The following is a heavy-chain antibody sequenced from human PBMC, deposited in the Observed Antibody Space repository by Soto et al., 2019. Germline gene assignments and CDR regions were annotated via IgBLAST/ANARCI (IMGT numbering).Heavy chain of an antibody. Sequence: WGSLRLSCAASGFTFSDYYMSCIRQAPGKGLEWVTNISSSGSTIYYAASVKGRFTISRENAKNSLYPQMNSFRGEDTALYYCPRDSPDHFYGSGSYYPGHIYWGQAILVTVSS. J-gene: IGHJ4*02. CDR2: ISSSGSTI. V-gene: IGHV3-11*01. CDR1: GFTFSDYY. D-gene: IGHD3-10*01. CDR3: PRDSPDHFYGSGSYYPGHIY.